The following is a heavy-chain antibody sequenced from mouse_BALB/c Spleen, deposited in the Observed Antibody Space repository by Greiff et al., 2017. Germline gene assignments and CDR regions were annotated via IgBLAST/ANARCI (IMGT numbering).Heavy chain of an antibody. CDR1: GFTFSDYG. D-gene: IGHD1-1*01. Sequence: EVQRVESGGGLVQPGGSRKLSCAASGFTFSDYGMAWVRQAPGKGPEWVAFISNLAYSIYYADTVTGRFTISRENAKNTLYLEMSSLRSEDTAMYYCARFITTVYAMDYWGQGTSVTVSS. CDR3: ARFITTVYAMDY. CDR2: ISNLAYSI. J-gene: IGHJ4*01. V-gene: IGHV5-15*02.